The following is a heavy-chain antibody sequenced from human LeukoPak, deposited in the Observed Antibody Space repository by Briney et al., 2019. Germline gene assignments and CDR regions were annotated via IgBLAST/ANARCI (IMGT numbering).Heavy chain of an antibody. CDR1: GFTFSSYS. V-gene: IGHV3-21*01. CDR3: ARDFFHKSGYDYEPRFDY. D-gene: IGHD5-12*01. CDR2: ISSSSSYI. J-gene: IGHJ4*02. Sequence: GGSLRLSCAASGFTFSSYSMNWVRQAPGKGLEWVSSISSSSSYIYYADSVKGRFTISRDNAKNSLYLQMNSLRAEDTAVYYCARDFFHKSGYDYEPRFDYWGQGTLVTVSS.